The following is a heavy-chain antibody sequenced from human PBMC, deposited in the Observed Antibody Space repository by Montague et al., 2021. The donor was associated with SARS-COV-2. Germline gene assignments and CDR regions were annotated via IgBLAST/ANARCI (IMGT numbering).Heavy chain of an antibody. CDR1: GGSISNSHYY. Sequence: SETLSLTCTVSGGSISNSHYYCAWIRQPPGKGLEWIESIYFNGHSYYNPSLKNRASISLDTSKNQYYLKLNSVAAADTAVYYCARQPPYQTGALDIWGQGTMVTVSS. CDR3: ARQPPYQTGALDI. D-gene: IGHD2-2*01. J-gene: IGHJ3*02. V-gene: IGHV4-39*01. CDR2: IYFNGHS.